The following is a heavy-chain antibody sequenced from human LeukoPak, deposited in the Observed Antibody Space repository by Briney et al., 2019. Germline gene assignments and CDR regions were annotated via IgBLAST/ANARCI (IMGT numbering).Heavy chain of an antibody. CDR2: ISSNGGST. CDR1: GFTFSSYA. CDR3: ARVKERVLDY. V-gene: IGHV3-64*01. J-gene: IGHJ4*02. Sequence: GGPLRLSCAAPGFTFSSYAMHWVRQAPGKGLEYVSAISSNGGSTYYANSVKGRFTISRDNSKNTLYLQMGSLRAEDMAVYYCARVKERVLDYWGQGTLVTVSS. D-gene: IGHD5-24*01.